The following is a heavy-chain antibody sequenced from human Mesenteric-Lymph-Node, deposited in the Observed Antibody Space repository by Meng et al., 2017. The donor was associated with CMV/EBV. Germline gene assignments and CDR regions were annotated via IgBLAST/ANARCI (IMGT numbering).Heavy chain of an antibody. CDR2: IYYSGTT. V-gene: IGHV4-61*01. D-gene: IGHD3-16*01. CDR3: ARGSYRFVDY. J-gene: IGHJ4*02. CDR1: GGSISGGSYY. Sequence: CTVSGGSISGGSYYWNWIRQPPGKGLEWIWYIYYSGTTNYNPSLKSRVTISIDTSKNQFSLKLSSVTAADTAVYYCARGSYRFVDYWGQRTLVTVSS.